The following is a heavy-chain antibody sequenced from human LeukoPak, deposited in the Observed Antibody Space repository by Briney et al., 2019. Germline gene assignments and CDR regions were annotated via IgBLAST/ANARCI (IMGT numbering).Heavy chain of an antibody. CDR3: ARLRYCNRTTCYEGGYYYMDV. V-gene: IGHV4-39*01. Sequence: SDTLSLTCTVSGGSITSSNYYWGWIRQPPAKGLEWIWNIYYSGRTYYNPSLKSRVTTSVDTSMNQFSLKLSSVTATDTAVYFCARLRYCNRTTCYEGGYYYMDVWGKGTTVTVSS. D-gene: IGHD2-2*01. CDR2: IYYSGRT. CDR1: GGSITSSNYY. J-gene: IGHJ6*03.